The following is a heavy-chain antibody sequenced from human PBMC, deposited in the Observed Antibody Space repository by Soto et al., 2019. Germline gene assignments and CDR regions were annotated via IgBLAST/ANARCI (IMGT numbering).Heavy chain of an antibody. V-gene: IGHV1-2*02. D-gene: IGHD1-26*01. CDR1: GDSFNDYY. CDR2: INPNGGVT. CDR3: ARESGGATATLDYYDFYMDV. Sequence: VQLVQSGAEVKKPGASVKVSCKTSGDSFNDYYIHWVRQAPGQGLEWMGWINPNGGVTKYAQKFQGRVTVTRDTCIRTVYMELSSLRSDDTAVYYGARESGGATATLDYYDFYMDVWGKGTTVTVSS. J-gene: IGHJ6*03.